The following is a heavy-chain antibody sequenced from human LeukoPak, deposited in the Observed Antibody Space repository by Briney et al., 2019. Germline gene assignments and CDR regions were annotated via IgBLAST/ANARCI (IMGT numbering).Heavy chain of an antibody. CDR3: AKDRNFGSGSYYVGWFDP. CDR2: IRSKANSYAT. V-gene: IGHV3-73*01. Sequence: GGSLRLSCAASGFTFSGSAMHWVRQASGKGLEWVGRIRSKANSYATAYAASVKGRFTISRDDSKNTLYLQMNSLRAEDTAVYYCAKDRNFGSGSYYVGWFDPWGQGTLVTVSS. J-gene: IGHJ5*02. CDR1: GFTFSGSA. D-gene: IGHD3-10*01.